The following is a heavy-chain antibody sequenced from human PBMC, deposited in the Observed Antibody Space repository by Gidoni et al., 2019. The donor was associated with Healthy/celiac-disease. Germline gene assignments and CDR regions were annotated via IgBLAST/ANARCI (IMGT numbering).Heavy chain of an antibody. Sequence: QMQLVESGGGLVKPGGSLRLSCAAWGFSFSDYYMRWIRQAPGKGREWVSYISMSGSTLYYADSVKGRFTISRYNAKNSLYLHMNSLRAEDSAVYYCARDGAYCGGDGYADYWGQGTLVTVSS. V-gene: IGHV3-11*01. CDR1: GFSFSDYY. CDR3: ARDGAYCGGDGYADY. J-gene: IGHJ4*02. D-gene: IGHD2-21*02. CDR2: ISMSGSTL.